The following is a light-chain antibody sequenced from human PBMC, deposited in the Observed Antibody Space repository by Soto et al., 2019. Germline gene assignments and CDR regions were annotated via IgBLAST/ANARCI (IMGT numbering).Light chain of an antibody. V-gene: IGKV3-15*01. CDR1: QSINSE. CDR3: QQGHNWHLP. J-gene: IGKJ2*01. Sequence: EIVMTQSPATLSLSPGERAALSCRASQSINSELAWYQQKPGQPPRLLIYGASTRATGVPARFTGSESGSEFTLTISGLQSEDFAVYYCQQGHNWHLPFGQGTRLE. CDR2: GAS.